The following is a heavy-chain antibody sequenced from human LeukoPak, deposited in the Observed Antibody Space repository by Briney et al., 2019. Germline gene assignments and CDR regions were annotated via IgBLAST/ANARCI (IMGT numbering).Heavy chain of an antibody. Sequence: GGSLRLSCAASGFTVSSNYMSWVRQTPGKGLEWVANIKQDGSEKYYVNSVKGRFTISRDNAKNSLYLQMNSLRAEDMAVYYCARLRLAGYSSGWFFDYWGQGTLVTVSS. CDR1: GFTVSSNY. D-gene: IGHD6-19*01. J-gene: IGHJ4*02. CDR3: ARLRLAGYSSGWFFDY. V-gene: IGHV3-7*01. CDR2: IKQDGSEK.